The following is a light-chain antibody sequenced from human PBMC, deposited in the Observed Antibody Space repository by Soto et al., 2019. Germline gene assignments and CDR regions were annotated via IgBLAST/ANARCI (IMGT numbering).Light chain of an antibody. CDR1: SSDVGGHNH. J-gene: IGLJ1*01. V-gene: IGLV2-14*01. Sequence: QSVLTQPASVSGSPGQSITISCTGSSSDVGGHNHVSWYQQHPGKAPKLIIYEVRNRPSGVSHRFSGTKSGNTASLTIAGFQAEDEADYYCNSYTSRSTHVFGAGTKLTVL. CDR2: EVR. CDR3: NSYTSRSTHV.